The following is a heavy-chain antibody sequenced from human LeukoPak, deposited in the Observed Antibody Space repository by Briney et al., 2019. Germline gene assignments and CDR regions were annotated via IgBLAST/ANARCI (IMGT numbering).Heavy chain of an antibody. CDR1: GYTFNSSY. J-gene: IGHJ4*02. CDR3: ARGRRLTGYYDFDY. D-gene: IGHD3-9*01. Sequence: ASVKVSCKASGYTFNSSYMHWVRQAPGQGLEWMGIINPSDDSTRYAQKFQGRVTMTKDTSTNTVYMHLSSLSSDDTAVYYCARGRRLTGYYDFDYWGQGTLVTVSS. CDR2: INPSDDST. V-gene: IGHV1-46*02.